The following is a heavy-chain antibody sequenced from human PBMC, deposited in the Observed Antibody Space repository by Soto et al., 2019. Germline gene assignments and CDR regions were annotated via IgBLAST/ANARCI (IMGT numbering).Heavy chain of an antibody. Sequence: GGSLRLSCAASGFTFSSYAMNWVRQAPGKGLEWVSVISGSGDSTYYADSVKGRFTISRDNSKNTLYLQMNSLRAEDTAVYYCARGGSGSYYDYWGQGTLVTVSS. CDR1: GFTFSSYA. J-gene: IGHJ4*02. CDR3: ARGGSGSYYDY. V-gene: IGHV3-23*01. CDR2: ISGSGDST. D-gene: IGHD1-26*01.